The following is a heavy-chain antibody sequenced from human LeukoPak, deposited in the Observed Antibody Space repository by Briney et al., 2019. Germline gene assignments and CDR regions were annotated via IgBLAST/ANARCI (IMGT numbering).Heavy chain of an antibody. V-gene: IGHV1-8*01. J-gene: IGHJ3*01. Sequence: ASVKVSCKASGYTFTSFDINWVRQTAGQGLEWMGWMTPVSGDTGYAPKFQGRVIMPRNTSIRTAYMELSSLTSEDTAVYYCASRTSSGYDYDVFDLWGQGTVVTVSS. CDR3: ASRTSSGYDYDVFDL. CDR2: MTPVSGDT. D-gene: IGHD5-12*01. CDR1: GYTFTSFD.